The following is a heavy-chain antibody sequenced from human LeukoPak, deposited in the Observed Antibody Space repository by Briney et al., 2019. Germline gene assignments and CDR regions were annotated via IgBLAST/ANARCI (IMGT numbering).Heavy chain of an antibody. CDR2: ISAYNGNT. CDR1: GYTFTSYG. Sequence: ASVKVSCKASGYTFTSYGISWVRQAPGQGLERMGWISAYNGNTNYAQKLQGRVTMTTDTSTSTAYMELRSLRSDDTAVYYCARVPGPTEGSWFDPWGQGTLVTVSS. CDR3: ARVPGPTEGSWFDP. V-gene: IGHV1-18*01. D-gene: IGHD3-10*01. J-gene: IGHJ5*02.